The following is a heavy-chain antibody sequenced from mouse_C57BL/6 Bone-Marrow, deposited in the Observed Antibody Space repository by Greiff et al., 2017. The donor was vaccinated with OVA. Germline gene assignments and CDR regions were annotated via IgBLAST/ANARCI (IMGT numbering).Heavy chain of an antibody. Sequence: EVMLVESGGGLVKPGGSLKLSCAASGFTFSDYGMHWVRQAPEKGLEWVAYISSGSSTIYYADTVKGRFTISRDNAKNTLFLQMTSLRSEDTAMYYCASTGTEVGGFRYFDVWGTGTTVTVSS. V-gene: IGHV5-17*01. CDR3: ASTGTEVGGFRYFDV. D-gene: IGHD4-1*01. CDR1: GFTFSDYG. J-gene: IGHJ1*03. CDR2: ISSGSSTI.